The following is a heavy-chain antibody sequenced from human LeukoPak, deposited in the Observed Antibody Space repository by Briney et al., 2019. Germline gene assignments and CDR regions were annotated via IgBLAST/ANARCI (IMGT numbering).Heavy chain of an antibody. CDR1: GGSFSGYH. V-gene: IGHV4-34*01. CDR2: INPSGST. Sequence: SETLSLTCAVYGGSFSGYHWTWIRQSPGKGLEWIGDINPSGSTYYNPSLESRLTISVDTSKNQFSLKLRSVTAADTAVYYCARGRHDITMIVVVMTSVSYYLDVWGKGTTVTVS. J-gene: IGHJ6*03. D-gene: IGHD3-22*01. CDR3: ARGRHDITMIVVVMTSVSYYLDV.